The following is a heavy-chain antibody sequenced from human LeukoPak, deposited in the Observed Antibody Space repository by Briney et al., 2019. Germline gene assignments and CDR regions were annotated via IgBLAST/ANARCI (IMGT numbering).Heavy chain of an antibody. J-gene: IGHJ4*02. CDR3: ARVYVVPYYYDSSGCLDY. V-gene: IGHV3-23*01. Sequence: GGSLRLSCAASGFTFSSYAMSWVRQAPGKGLEWVSGVTSSGGSTYYADSVKGRFTISRDNAKNTLYLQMNSLRAEDTAVYYCARVYVVPYYYDSSGCLDYWGQGTLVTVSS. D-gene: IGHD3-22*01. CDR1: GFTFSSYA. CDR2: VTSSGGST.